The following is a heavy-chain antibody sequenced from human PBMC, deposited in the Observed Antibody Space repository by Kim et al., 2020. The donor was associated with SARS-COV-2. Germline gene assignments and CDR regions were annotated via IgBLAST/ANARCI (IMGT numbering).Heavy chain of an antibody. CDR1: GFTFSSYD. CDR3: ARGGGEMATISGLYYGMDV. V-gene: IGHV3-13*01. Sequence: GGSLRLSCAASGFTFSSYDMHWVRQATGKGLEWVSAIGTAGDTYYPGSVKGRFTISRENAKNSLYLQMNSLRAGDTAVYYCARGGGEMATISGLYYGMDVWGQGTTVTVSS. D-gene: IGHD5-12*01. J-gene: IGHJ6*02. CDR2: IGTAGDT.